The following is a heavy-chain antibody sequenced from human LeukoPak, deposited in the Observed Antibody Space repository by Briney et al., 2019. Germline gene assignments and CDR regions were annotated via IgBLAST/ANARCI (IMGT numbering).Heavy chain of an antibody. D-gene: IGHD3-16*02. CDR1: GFTVSSNY. J-gene: IGHJ2*01. Sequence: PGGSLRLSCAASGFTVSSNYMSWVRQAPGKGLEWVSVIYSGGSTYYADSVKGRFTISRDNSKNTLYLQMNSLRAEDTAVYYCARDRPWDDYVWGSYRAKPDWYFDLWGRGTLVTVSS. CDR3: ARDRPWDDYVWGSYRAKPDWYFDL. CDR2: IYSGGST. V-gene: IGHV3-66*01.